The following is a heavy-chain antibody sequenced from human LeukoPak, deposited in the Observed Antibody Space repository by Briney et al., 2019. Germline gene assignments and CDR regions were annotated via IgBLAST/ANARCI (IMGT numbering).Heavy chain of an antibody. CDR3: ARANYDFWSGYYYFDY. CDR2: IYSGGST. D-gene: IGHD3-3*01. V-gene: IGHV3-53*01. Sequence: GGSLRLSCAASGFTVSSNYMSWVRQAPGKGLEWVSVIYSGGSTYYADPVKGRFTISRDNSKNTLYLQMNSLRAEDTAVYYCARANYDFWSGYYYFDYWGQGTLVTVSS. J-gene: IGHJ4*02. CDR1: GFTVSSNY.